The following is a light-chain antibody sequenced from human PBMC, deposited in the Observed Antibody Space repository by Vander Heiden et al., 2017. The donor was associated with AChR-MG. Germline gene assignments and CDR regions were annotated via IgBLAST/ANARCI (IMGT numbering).Light chain of an antibody. V-gene: IGLV3-19*01. CDR3: KSRDSSGNHVV. CDR2: DKN. CDR1: TLRSPY. Sequence: SAVSVAFGQPVRITCQGDTLRSPYASWYQQKPGQAPVLVIYDKNNRPSGIPDRFSGSSSGNTASLTITGAQAEDEADYYCKSRDSSGNHVVFGGGTKLTVL. J-gene: IGLJ2*01.